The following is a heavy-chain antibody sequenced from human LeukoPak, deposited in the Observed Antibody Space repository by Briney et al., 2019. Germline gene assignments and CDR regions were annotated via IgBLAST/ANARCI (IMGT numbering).Heavy chain of an antibody. CDR2: IYYSGST. CDR3: ATSPGYSYGNWFDP. CDR1: GGSISSYY. D-gene: IGHD5-18*01. Sequence: SETLSLTCTVSGGSISSYYWCWIRQPPGKGLEWIGYIYYSGSTNYNPSLKSRVTISVDTSKNQFSLKLSSVTAADTAVYYCATSPGYSYGNWFDPRGQGTQVTVSS. J-gene: IGHJ5*02. V-gene: IGHV4-59*01.